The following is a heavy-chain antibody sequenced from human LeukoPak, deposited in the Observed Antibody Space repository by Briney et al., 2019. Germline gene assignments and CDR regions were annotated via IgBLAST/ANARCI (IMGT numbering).Heavy chain of an antibody. CDR2: TYYRSKWYN. J-gene: IGHJ3*02. CDR3: ARDLPLSDAFDI. CDR1: GDSVSINTVA. V-gene: IGHV6-1*01. Sequence: SQTLSLTCAISGDSVSINTVAWNWIRQSPSRGLECLGRTYYRSKWYNDYAVSVKSRITINPDTSKNQFSLQLNSVTPEDTAVYYCARDLPLSDAFDIWGQGTMVTVSS.